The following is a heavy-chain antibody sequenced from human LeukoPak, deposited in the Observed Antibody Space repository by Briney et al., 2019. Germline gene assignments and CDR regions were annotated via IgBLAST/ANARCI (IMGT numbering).Heavy chain of an antibody. J-gene: IGHJ5*02. D-gene: IGHD6-13*01. Sequence: GGSLRLSCAASGFTFSSYAMHWVRPAPGKGLEWVAVISYDGSNKYYADSVKGRFTISRDNSKNSLYLQMNSLRAEDTAVYFCARSQQLWWFNTWGQGTLVTVSS. CDR2: ISYDGSNK. CDR3: ARSQQLWWFNT. V-gene: IGHV3-30-3*01. CDR1: GFTFSSYA.